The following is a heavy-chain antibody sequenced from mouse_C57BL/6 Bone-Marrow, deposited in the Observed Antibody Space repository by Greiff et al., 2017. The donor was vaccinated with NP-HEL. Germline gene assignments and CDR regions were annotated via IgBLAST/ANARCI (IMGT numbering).Heavy chain of an antibody. CDR2: IDPSDSYT. V-gene: IGHV1-69*01. CDR1: GYTFTSYW. CDR3: AREGLGLFDY. Sequence: QVHVKQPGAELVMPGASVKLSCKASGYTFTSYWMHWVKQRPGQGLEWIGEIDPSDSYTNYNQKFKGKSTLTVDKSSSTAYMQLSSLTSEDSAVYYCAREGLGLFDYWGQGTTLTVSS. D-gene: IGHD4-1*01. J-gene: IGHJ2*01.